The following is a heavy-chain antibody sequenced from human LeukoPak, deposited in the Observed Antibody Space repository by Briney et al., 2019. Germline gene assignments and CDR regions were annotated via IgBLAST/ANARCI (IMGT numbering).Heavy chain of an antibody. CDR2: INPNSGGT. J-gene: IGHJ4*02. Sequence: ASVKVSCKASGYTFTSYYIHWVRQAPGQGLEWMGWINPNSGGTNYAQKFQGRVTMTRDTSISTAYMELSRLRSDDTAVYYCARERYYDSSGYPGASYFDYWGQGTLVTVSS. V-gene: IGHV1-2*02. D-gene: IGHD3-22*01. CDR3: ARERYYDSSGYPGASYFDY. CDR1: GYTFTSYY.